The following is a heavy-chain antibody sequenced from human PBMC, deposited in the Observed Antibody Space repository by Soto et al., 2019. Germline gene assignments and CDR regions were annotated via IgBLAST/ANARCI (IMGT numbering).Heavy chain of an antibody. D-gene: IGHD1-1*01. V-gene: IGHV3-30*03. J-gene: IGHJ4*02. CDR1: GFTFSSYG. CDR2: ISYDGSNK. Sequence: GGSLRLSCAASGFTFSSYGMHWVRQAPGKGLEWVAVISYDGSNKYYADSVKGRFTISRDNSNNTLYVQMNSLKAEDTAVYYCVRDPYLPTAGRLASLHYWGPGTLVTVSS. CDR3: VRDPYLPTAGRLASLHY.